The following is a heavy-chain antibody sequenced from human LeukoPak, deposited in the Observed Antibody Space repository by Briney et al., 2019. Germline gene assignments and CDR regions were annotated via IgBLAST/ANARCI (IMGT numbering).Heavy chain of an antibody. CDR3: ARARNLDF. CDR1: GCTFSNYW. V-gene: IGHV3-7*03. CDR2: IKEDGSEK. J-gene: IGHJ4*02. Sequence: GGSLTLSCPASGCTFSNYWLSWVRQPAAKGLEWVADIKEDGSEKYYVDSVKGRFTISRDNANSSLYLQMNSLRAEDTAVYYCARARNLDFWGQGTLVTVSS.